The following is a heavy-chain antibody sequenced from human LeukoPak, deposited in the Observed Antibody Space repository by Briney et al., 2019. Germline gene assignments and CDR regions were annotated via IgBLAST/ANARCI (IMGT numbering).Heavy chain of an antibody. J-gene: IGHJ5*02. CDR1: GGSISSYY. D-gene: IGHD1-1*01. Sequence: SETLSLTCTVSGGSISSYYWSWIRQPAGKGLEWIWRIYTSGSTDSNPSLKSRVTTSVDTSKNQFCLKLSSVTAADTAVYYCAIVSGTTGTTNWFDAWGQGTLVTVSS. V-gene: IGHV4-4*07. CDR3: AIVSGTTGTTNWFDA. CDR2: IYTSGST.